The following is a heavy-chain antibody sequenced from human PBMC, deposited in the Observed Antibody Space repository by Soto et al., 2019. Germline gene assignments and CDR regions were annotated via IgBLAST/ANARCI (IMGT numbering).Heavy chain of an antibody. J-gene: IGHJ5*02. CDR3: DSDPRNWLAP. CDR1: GDSVSSNSAA. CDR2: TYYRSKWYN. V-gene: IGHV6-1*01. Sequence: LAQPLSLTCAISGDSVSSNSAAWNWIRQSPSRGLEWLGGTYYRSKWYNDYAVSVKSRITINPDTSKNQFSLQLNSVTPEDTAVYYCDSDPRNWLAPRRHATLVTVPS.